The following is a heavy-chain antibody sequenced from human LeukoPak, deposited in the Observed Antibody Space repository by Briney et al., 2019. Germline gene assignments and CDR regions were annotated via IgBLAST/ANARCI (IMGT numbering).Heavy chain of an antibody. J-gene: IGHJ4*02. CDR2: IKEDGSET. V-gene: IGHV3-7*01. CDR3: GRDSFETDIDY. Sequence: PGGSLRLSYAASGFTFSTYWMSWVRQAPGKGLEWVANIKEDGSETYYVDSLRGRFTISRDNLKNSLYLQINSLRAEDTAVYYCGRDSFETDIDYWGQGTLVTVSS. CDR1: GFTFSTYW. D-gene: IGHD1-14*01.